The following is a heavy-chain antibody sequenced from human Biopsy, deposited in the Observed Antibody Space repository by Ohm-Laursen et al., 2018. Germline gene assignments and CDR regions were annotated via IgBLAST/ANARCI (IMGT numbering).Heavy chain of an antibody. V-gene: IGHV4-59*02. Sequence: GTLSLTCTVSGDSVTKYYLSWIRQPPGKGLEWIGNFYYSGSTNYNPSLKSRITMSLDRSKSQVSLRMNSVTAADTAVYYCARARIKTSGVLIPETYYFDSWGQGTLVTVSS. CDR1: GDSVTKYY. CDR2: FYYSGST. D-gene: IGHD3-3*01. J-gene: IGHJ4*02. CDR3: ARARIKTSGVLIPETYYFDS.